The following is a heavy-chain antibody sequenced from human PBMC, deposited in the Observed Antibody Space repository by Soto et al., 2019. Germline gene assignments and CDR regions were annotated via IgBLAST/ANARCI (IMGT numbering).Heavy chain of an antibody. CDR1: GFIFSRYT. CDR3: VRGWLRDPWMY. CDR2: ISGSSTYI. J-gene: IGHJ4*02. D-gene: IGHD5-12*01. Sequence: EVQLVESGGGLVKPGGSLRLSCAASGFIFSRYTMNWVRQAPGKGLEWVSSISGSSTYIYYADSVKRRFTISRGNSLYLQMSSLRAADTAVYYCVRGWLRDPWMYWGQGTLVTVSS. V-gene: IGHV3-21*01.